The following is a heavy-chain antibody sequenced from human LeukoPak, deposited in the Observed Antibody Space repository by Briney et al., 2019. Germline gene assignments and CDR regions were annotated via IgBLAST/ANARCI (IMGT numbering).Heavy chain of an antibody. CDR3: ARTNKGRGSGWAFDY. V-gene: IGHV4-39*07. CDR2: IYYSGNT. D-gene: IGHD6-19*01. Sequence: SETLSLTCTVSGVSISSSNSYWGWIRQPPGKGLEWIGSIYYSGNTYYNASLKSRVTISVDTSKNQFSLKLSSVTAADTAVYYCARTNKGRGSGWAFDYWGQGTLVTVSS. J-gene: IGHJ4*02. CDR1: GVSISSSNSY.